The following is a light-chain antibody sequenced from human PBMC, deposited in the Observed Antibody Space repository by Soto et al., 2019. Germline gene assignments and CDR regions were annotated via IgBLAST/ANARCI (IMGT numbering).Light chain of an antibody. CDR3: QQSSSTPFT. Sequence: DILMTQSPSSLSASVGDRVIITCRASQSIDNYLNWYQQKPGKAPKLLIYASSRLQSGVPSRFRGSGSGTDFTLTINNLQPEDFASYSCQQSSSTPFTFGGGTKVEIK. CDR1: QSIDNY. CDR2: ASS. J-gene: IGKJ4*01. V-gene: IGKV1-39*01.